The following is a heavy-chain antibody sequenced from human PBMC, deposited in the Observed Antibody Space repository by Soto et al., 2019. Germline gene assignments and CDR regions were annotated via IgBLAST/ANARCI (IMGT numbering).Heavy chain of an antibody. CDR2: IYYSGST. V-gene: IGHV4-59*01. D-gene: IGHD2-15*01. Sequence: PSETLSLTCTVSGGSISGNFRSWIRQPPGKGLEWIGNIYYSGSTNYNPSLKSRVTMSVDTSKNQFSLKLNSVTVADTAVYYCAKAKATDRTLFDPWGQGSLVTVSS. CDR1: GGSISGNF. J-gene: IGHJ5*02. CDR3: AKAKATDRTLFDP.